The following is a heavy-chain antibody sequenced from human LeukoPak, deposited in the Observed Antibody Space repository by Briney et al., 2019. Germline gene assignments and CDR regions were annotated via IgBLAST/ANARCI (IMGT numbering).Heavy chain of an antibody. D-gene: IGHD5-12*01. V-gene: IGHV3-21*01. CDR1: RFTFSSYS. J-gene: IGHJ4*02. CDR3: ARDKGRGGIVATIDY. CDR2: ISSSYI. Sequence: PGGSLRLSRAASRFTFSSYSMNWVRQAPGRGLEGVSSISSSYIYYADSVKGRFTISRDNAKNSLYLQMNSLRAEDTAVYYCARDKGRGGIVATIDYWGQGTLVTVSS.